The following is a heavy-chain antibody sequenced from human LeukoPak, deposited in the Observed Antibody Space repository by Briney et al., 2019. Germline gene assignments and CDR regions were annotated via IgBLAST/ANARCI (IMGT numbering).Heavy chain of an antibody. CDR3: ARGDSGGWRYFDS. D-gene: IGHD6-19*01. CDR2: IFPGDSDT. V-gene: IGHV5-51*01. J-gene: IGHJ4*02. CDR1: GYTFTDYW. Sequence: RGESMKISCQVSGYTFTDYWIGWVRHVSGKGLVWMGIIFPGDSDTKYSPSFQGHVTISVDKSISTAYLQWSSPKASDTATYYCARGDSGGWRYFDSWGQGTLVTVFS.